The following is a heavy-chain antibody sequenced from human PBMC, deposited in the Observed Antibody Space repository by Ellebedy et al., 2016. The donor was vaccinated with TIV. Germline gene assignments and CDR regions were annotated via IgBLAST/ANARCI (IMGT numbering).Heavy chain of an antibody. CDR1: GFTFSSYG. CDR3: ARADYGDYHYYYYGMDV. Sequence: GESLKISXAASGFTFSSYGMHWVRQAPGKGLEWVAVIWYDGSNKYYADSVKGRFTISRDNSKNTLYLQMNSLRAEDTAVYYCARADYGDYHYYYYGMDVWGQGTTVTVSS. V-gene: IGHV3-33*08. D-gene: IGHD4-17*01. J-gene: IGHJ6*02. CDR2: IWYDGSNK.